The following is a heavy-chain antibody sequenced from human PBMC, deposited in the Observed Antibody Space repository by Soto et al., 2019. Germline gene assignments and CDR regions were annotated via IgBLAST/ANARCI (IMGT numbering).Heavy chain of an antibody. CDR2: IYYSGST. V-gene: IGHV4-59*01. CDR3: ARAPYYDFWSGYYSPYGMDV. D-gene: IGHD3-3*01. CDR1: GGSISSYY. J-gene: IGHJ6*02. Sequence: PSETLSLTCTVSGGSISSYYWSWIRQPPGKGLEWIGYIYYSGSTNYNPSLKGRVTISVDTSKNQFSLKLSSVTAADTAVYYCARAPYYDFWSGYYSPYGMDVWGQGTTVTVSS.